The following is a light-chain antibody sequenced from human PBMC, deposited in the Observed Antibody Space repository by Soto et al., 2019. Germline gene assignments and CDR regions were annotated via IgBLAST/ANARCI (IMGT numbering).Light chain of an antibody. V-gene: IGKV1-39*01. CDR2: ATS. CDR3: QESYRSPAVS. Sequence: DIQMTQSPSSLSASLGDRVTITCRASQNIDNYLNWYQHKPGKAPNLLIYATSTLHSGVPARFSGNGSGTEFTLSNSSLQAEDFATYRCQESYRSPAVSFGGGTKVEIK. CDR1: QNIDNY. J-gene: IGKJ4*01.